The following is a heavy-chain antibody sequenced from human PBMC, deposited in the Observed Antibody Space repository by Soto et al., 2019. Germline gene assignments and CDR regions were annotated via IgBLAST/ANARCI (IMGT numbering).Heavy chain of an antibody. CDR2: IYYSGST. CDR3: ARHIVVVPSATYYFDY. V-gene: IGHV4-39*01. J-gene: IGHJ4*02. CDR1: GGSISSSSYY. Sequence: QLQLQESGPGLVKPSETLSLTCTVSGGSISSSSYYWGWIRQPPGKGLEWIGSIYYSGSTYYNPSLRSRVTIAVDTSKNQFSLKLSSVTAADTAVYYCARHIVVVPSATYYFDYGGQGTLVTVSS. D-gene: IGHD2-2*01.